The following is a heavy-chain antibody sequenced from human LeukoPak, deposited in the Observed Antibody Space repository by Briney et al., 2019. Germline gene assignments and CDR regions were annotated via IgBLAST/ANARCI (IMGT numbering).Heavy chain of an antibody. V-gene: IGHV4-39*01. J-gene: IGHJ4*02. CDR1: GGSISSSSYF. Sequence: SETLSLTCTVSGGSISSSSYFWSWIPQPPGKGMEWIGSIYNSRSTYYNPSLKSQLTIPVDTSKNKFSLKLSSVSAADKAVYYCARRGSSWSTDYYFDYWGQGTLVTVSS. CDR3: ARRGSSWSTDYYFDY. CDR2: IYNSRST. D-gene: IGHD6-6*01.